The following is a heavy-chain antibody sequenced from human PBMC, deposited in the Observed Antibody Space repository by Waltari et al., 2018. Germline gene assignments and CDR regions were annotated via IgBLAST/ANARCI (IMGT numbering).Heavy chain of an antibody. CDR1: GFTFSNAW. J-gene: IGHJ3*02. CDR3: TTDEYYYDSSGTFDI. CDR2: MKSKTEGGKK. V-gene: IGHV3-15*01. Sequence: EVQLVESGGGLVKPGGSLRLSCAASGFTFSNAWMSWVRQAPGKGLEGVGRMKSKTEGGKKDYHEPVKGRFTISRDDSKNTLYLQMNSLKTEDTAVYYCTTDEYYYDSSGTFDIWGQGTMVTVSS. D-gene: IGHD3-22*01.